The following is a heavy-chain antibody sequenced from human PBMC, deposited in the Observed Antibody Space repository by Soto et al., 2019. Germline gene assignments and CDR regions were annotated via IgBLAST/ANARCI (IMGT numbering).Heavy chain of an antibody. CDR3: PTGRGGSAYVPGAY. V-gene: IGHV3-15*07. D-gene: IGHD5-12*01. CDR1: GFSFTSAW. J-gene: IGHJ4*02. CDR2: IKTNIDGGAT. Sequence: EVQLVESGGGLVKPGGSLRLSCAASGFSFTSAWMNWVRQIPGKGLEWVGRIKTNIDGGATDYSAPVKGRFTISRDDAKDTVYLQMNSLKTEDTAVYSCPTGRGGSAYVPGAYWGQGALVTVSS.